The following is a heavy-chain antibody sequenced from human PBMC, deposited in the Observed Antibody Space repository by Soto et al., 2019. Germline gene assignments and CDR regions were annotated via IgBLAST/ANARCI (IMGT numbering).Heavy chain of an antibody. V-gene: IGHV4-31*03. CDR1: GGSISSGGYY. D-gene: IGHD6-13*01. CDR2: IYYSGST. Sequence: QVQLQESGPGLVKPSQTLSLTCTVSGGSISSGGYYWSWIRQHPGKGLEWIGYIYYSGSTYYNPYLKSRVTISVDTSKNQFSLKLSSVTAADTAVYYCARGTAAAEYFQHWGQGTLVTVSS. CDR3: ARGTAAAEYFQH. J-gene: IGHJ1*01.